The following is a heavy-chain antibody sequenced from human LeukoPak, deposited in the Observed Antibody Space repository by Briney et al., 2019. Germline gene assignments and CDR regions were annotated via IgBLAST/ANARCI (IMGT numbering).Heavy chain of an antibody. Sequence: SGGSLRLSCVASGFTFSYYSMNWVRQAPGKGPVWVSRINYDGTSTTYADSVKGRFTVSRDNGKKTVSLQINSLRPDDTAVYYCAREANTAFDYWGQGTLVTVSS. J-gene: IGHJ4*02. CDR1: GFTFSYYS. V-gene: IGHV3-74*01. CDR3: AREANTAFDY. D-gene: IGHD2/OR15-2a*01. CDR2: INYDGTST.